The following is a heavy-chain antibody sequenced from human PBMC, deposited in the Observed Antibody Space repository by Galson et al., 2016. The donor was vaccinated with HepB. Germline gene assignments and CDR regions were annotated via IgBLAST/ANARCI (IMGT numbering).Heavy chain of an antibody. J-gene: IGHJ4*02. D-gene: IGHD2-8*01. V-gene: IGHV3-21*01. CDR2: ISGSGGSV. Sequence: SLRLSCATSGFSFSLYAMNWVRQAPGKGLEWVSGISGSGGSVFYADSVKGRFTISRDNAKNSLYLQINSLRAEDTAVYYCARVKFAYCNDGACMPFDYWGQGTLVTVSS. CDR3: ARVKFAYCNDGACMPFDY. CDR1: GFSFSLYA.